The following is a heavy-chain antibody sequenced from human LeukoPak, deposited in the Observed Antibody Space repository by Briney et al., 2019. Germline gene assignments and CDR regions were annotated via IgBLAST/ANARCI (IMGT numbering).Heavy chain of an antibody. CDR3: ARGDNTYYYDSSGYPLAFDI. J-gene: IGHJ3*02. V-gene: IGHV1-69*13. D-gene: IGHD3-22*01. Sequence: SVKVSCKASGGTFTSYAISWVRQAPGQGLEWMGGIIPIFGTANYAQKFQGRVTITADESTSTAYMELSSLRSEDTAVYYCARGDNTYYYDSSGYPLAFDIWGQGTMVTVSS. CDR1: GGTFTSYA. CDR2: IIPIFGTA.